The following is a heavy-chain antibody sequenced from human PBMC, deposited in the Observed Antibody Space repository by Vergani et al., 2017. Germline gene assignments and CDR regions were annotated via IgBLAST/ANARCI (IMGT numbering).Heavy chain of an antibody. Sequence: QLQLQQSGPGLVKPSETLFLTCTVSADSISSGSYYLGSIRQPPGQSLEWMGSIYYSGLTYYNPSLKSRVAISVDKSKNPFSLKGTSVTAADTAVYFCARQRPGSGWSPGDFDDWGQGILVTVSS. J-gene: IGHJ4*02. CDR2: IYYSGLT. CDR1: ADSISSGSYY. CDR3: ARQRPGSGWSPGDFDD. V-gene: IGHV4-39*01. D-gene: IGHD6-19*01.